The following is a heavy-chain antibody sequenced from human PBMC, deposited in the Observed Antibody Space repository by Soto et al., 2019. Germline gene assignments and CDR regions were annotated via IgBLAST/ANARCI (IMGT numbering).Heavy chain of an antibody. Sequence: PGVSLRLSCAASGFTVSSNYMSWVRQAPGKGLEWVSVIYSGGSTYYADSVKGRFTISRDNSKNTLYLQMNSLRAEDTAVYYCARERLDYDFWSGYYMDVWGKGTTVTVSS. CDR2: IYSGGST. CDR1: GFTVSSNY. D-gene: IGHD3-3*01. J-gene: IGHJ6*03. CDR3: ARERLDYDFWSGYYMDV. V-gene: IGHV3-66*01.